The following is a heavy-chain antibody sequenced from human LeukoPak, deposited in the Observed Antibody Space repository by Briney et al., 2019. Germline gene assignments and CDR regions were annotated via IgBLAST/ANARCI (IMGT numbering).Heavy chain of an antibody. D-gene: IGHD3-3*01. V-gene: IGHV4-34*01. Sequence: SETLSLTCAVYGGSFSGYYWSWIRQPPGKGLEWIGEINHSGSTNYNPSLKSRVTISVDTSKNQFSLKLSSVTAADTAVYYCARCGTIGYDFWSGYSYYYMDVWGKGTTVTVSS. CDR3: ARCGTIGYDFWSGYSYYYMDV. CDR2: INHSGST. CDR1: GGSFSGYY. J-gene: IGHJ6*03.